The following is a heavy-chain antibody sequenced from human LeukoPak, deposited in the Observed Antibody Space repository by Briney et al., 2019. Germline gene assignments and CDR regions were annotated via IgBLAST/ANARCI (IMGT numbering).Heavy chain of an antibody. Sequence: KPSETLSLTCAVYGGSFSGYYWSWIRQPPGKGLEWIGEINHSGSTNYNPSLKSRVTISVDTSKNQFSLKLSSVTAADTAVYYCARSLRDILTGYYWGSRKGGFDYWGQGTLVTVSS. CDR3: ARSLRDILTGYYWGSRKGGFDY. CDR2: INHSGST. J-gene: IGHJ4*02. V-gene: IGHV4-34*01. D-gene: IGHD3-9*01. CDR1: GGSFSGYY.